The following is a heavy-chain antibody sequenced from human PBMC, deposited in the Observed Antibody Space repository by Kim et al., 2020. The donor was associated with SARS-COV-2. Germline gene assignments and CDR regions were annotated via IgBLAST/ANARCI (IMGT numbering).Heavy chain of an antibody. V-gene: IGHV3-30-3*01. CDR3: AREGGDYVLALDY. CDR1: GFTFSSYA. CDR2: ISYDGSNK. D-gene: IGHD4-17*01. J-gene: IGHJ4*02. Sequence: GGSLRLSCAASGFTFSSYAMHWVRQAPGKGLEWVAVISYDGSNKYYADSVKGRFTISRDNSKNTLYLQMNSLRAEDTAVYYCAREGGDYVLALDYWGQGTLVTVSS.